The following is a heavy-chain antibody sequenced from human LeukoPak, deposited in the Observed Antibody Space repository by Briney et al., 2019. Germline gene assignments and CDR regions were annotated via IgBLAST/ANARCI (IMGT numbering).Heavy chain of an antibody. Sequence: GGTLRLSCAASGFTFSSYAMSWVRQAPGKGLEWASTISGSGGSTYYADSVKGRFTISRDNAKNSLYLQMNSLRAEDTAVYYCARALGIAAAGELFYYFDYWGQGTLVTVSS. D-gene: IGHD6-13*01. J-gene: IGHJ4*02. CDR2: ISGSGGST. V-gene: IGHV3-23*01. CDR1: GFTFSSYA. CDR3: ARALGIAAAGELFYYFDY.